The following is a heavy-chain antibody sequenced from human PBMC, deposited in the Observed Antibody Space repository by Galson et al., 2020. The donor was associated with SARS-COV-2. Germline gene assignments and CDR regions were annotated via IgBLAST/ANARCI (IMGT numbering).Heavy chain of an antibody. CDR3: AKADTGTYVYYFDY. CDR2: VFVSGDRT. D-gene: IGHD3-16*01. V-gene: IGHV3-23*01. Sequence: GGSLRLSCAASGFTFSSFAMSWVRQAPGKGPEWVSVVFVSGDRTIYADSVKGRFTISRDNSRDTLYLQMNSLRAEDTAVYYCAKADTGTYVYYFDYWGQGTLVTVSS. CDR1: GFTFSSFA. J-gene: IGHJ4*02.